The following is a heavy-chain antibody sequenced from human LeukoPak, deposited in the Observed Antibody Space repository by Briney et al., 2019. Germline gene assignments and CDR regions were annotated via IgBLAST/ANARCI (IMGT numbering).Heavy chain of an antibody. V-gene: IGHV1-46*01. J-gene: IGHJ4*02. D-gene: IGHD3-10*01. CDR3: ARDLGYGSDY. CDR2: INPSGGTT. Sequence: ASVKVSCKASGYTFISYYMHWVRQAPGQGLEWMGIINPSGGTTNYAQIFQGRVTMTRDTSTSTVYMELSSLRSDDTAVYYCARDLGYGSDYWGQGTLVTVSS. CDR1: GYTFISYY.